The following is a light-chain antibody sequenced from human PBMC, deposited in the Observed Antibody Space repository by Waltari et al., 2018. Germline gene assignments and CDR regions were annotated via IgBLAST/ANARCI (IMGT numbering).Light chain of an antibody. V-gene: IGKV3-20*01. CDR1: QRLTKNY. CDR2: GAS. J-gene: IGKJ2*01. Sequence: VLTQSPGPLSLSPGERATLSCRASQRLTKNYLAWYQQKPGQAPRLLIYGASSRAAGIPDRFSGSGSRTDFTLTISRLEPEDFAVYYCQQYGSSIMYTFGQGTKLEIK. CDR3: QQYGSSIMYT.